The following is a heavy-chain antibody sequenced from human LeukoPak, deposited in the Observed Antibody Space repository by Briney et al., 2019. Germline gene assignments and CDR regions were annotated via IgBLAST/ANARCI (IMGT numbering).Heavy chain of an antibody. Sequence: PSETLSLTCTVSGGSISSYYWSWIRQSPGKGLECIGYIHYTGSTNYNPSLKSRVTISVETSKNQFSLKLKSVTAADTAVYYCARGGYYGSGNDFRFDPWGQGTLVTISS. CDR1: GGSISSYY. V-gene: IGHV4-59*01. J-gene: IGHJ5*02. CDR2: IHYTGST. CDR3: ARGGYYGSGNDFRFDP. D-gene: IGHD3-10*01.